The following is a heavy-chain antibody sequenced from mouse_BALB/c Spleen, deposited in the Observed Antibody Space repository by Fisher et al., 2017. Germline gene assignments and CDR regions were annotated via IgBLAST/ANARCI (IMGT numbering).Heavy chain of an antibody. Sequence: KFKGKATLTVDKSSSTAYMELRSLTSEDSAIYYCARLITRYFDVWGAGTTVTVSS. CDR3: ARLITRYFDV. V-gene: IGHV1-26*01. J-gene: IGHJ1*01.